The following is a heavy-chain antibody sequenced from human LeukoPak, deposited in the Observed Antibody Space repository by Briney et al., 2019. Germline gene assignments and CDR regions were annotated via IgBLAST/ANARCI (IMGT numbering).Heavy chain of an antibody. Sequence: GRSLRLSCAASGFTVSSNYMSWVRQAPGKGLEWVSVIYSGGSTYYADSVKGRFTISRDNSKNTLYLQMNSLRAEDTAVYYCARGQWLVLPYYGMDVWGQGTTVTVSS. CDR1: GFTVSSNY. V-gene: IGHV3-66*01. D-gene: IGHD6-19*01. CDR3: ARGQWLVLPYYGMDV. CDR2: IYSGGST. J-gene: IGHJ6*02.